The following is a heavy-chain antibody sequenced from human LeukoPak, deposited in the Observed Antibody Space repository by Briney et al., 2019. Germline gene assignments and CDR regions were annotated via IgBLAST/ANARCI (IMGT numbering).Heavy chain of an antibody. CDR1: GYSFTSYW. CDR3: ARLEAGRYDTLTGSETEYYFDY. D-gene: IGHD3-9*01. J-gene: IGHJ4*02. V-gene: IGHV5-51*01. Sequence: GESLKISCKGSGYSFTSYWIGWVRQMPGKGLEWMGIIYPGDSDTRYSPSFQGQVTISADKSISTAYLQWSSLKASDTAMYYCARLEAGRYDTLTGSETEYYFDYWGQGTLVTVSS. CDR2: IYPGDSDT.